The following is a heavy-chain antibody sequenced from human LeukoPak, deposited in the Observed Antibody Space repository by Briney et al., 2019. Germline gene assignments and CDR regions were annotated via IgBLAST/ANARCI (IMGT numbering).Heavy chain of an antibody. V-gene: IGHV3-30*18. D-gene: IGHD6-13*01. CDR2: ISYDGSNK. Sequence: GGSLRLSCAASGFTFSSYGMHWVRQAPGKGLEWVAVISYDGSNKYYADSVKGRFTISRDNSKNTLYLQMNSLRAEDAAVYYCAKTSSSWSERGYFDYWGQGTLVTVSS. CDR3: AKTSSSWSERGYFDY. CDR1: GFTFSSYG. J-gene: IGHJ4*02.